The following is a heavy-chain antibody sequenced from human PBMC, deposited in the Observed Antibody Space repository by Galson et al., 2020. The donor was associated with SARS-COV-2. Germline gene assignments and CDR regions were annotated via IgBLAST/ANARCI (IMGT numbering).Heavy chain of an antibody. Sequence: ASVKVSCKASGYIFTNYGVSWVRQPHGQGLEWMGRISADNGDINYSQKFQGRVTLTTDTATSTHYMELRTLRSDDTAVYFCAGEGIWGSYGSSGYYPLDYWCQGTRVTVS. V-gene: IGHV1-18*01. CDR3: AGEGIWGSYGSSGYYPLDY. D-gene: IGHD3-22*01. CDR2: ISADNGDI. CDR1: GYIFTNYG. J-gene: IGHJ4*02.